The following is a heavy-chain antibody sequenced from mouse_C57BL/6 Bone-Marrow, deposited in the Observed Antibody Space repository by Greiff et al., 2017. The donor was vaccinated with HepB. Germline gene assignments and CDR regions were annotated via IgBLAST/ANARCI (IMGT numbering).Heavy chain of an antibody. D-gene: IGHD3-1*01. J-gene: IGHJ2*01. CDR2: MDPETGGT. Sequence: QQSGAELVRPGASVTLSCKASGYTFTDYEMHWVKQTPVHGLEWIGAMDPETGGTAYNQKFKGKAILTADKSSSTAYMKLRSLTSEDSSFYYCTRPSSYHRDYWGQGTTLTVSS. V-gene: IGHV1-15*01. CDR1: GYTFTDYE. CDR3: TRPSSYHRDY.